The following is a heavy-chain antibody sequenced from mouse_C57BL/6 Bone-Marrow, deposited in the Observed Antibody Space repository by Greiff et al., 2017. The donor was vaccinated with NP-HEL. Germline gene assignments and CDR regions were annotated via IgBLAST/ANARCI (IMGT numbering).Heavy chain of an antibody. CDR1: GFTFSDYG. D-gene: IGHD2-4*01. CDR2: ISSGSSTI. CDR3: ARAYDYDWNYAMDY. Sequence: EVQGVESGGGLVKPGGSLKLSCAASGFTFSDYGMHWVRQAPEKGLEWVAYISSGSSTIYYADTVKGRFTISRDNAKNTLFLQMTSLRSEDTAMYYCARAYDYDWNYAMDYWGQGTSVTVSS. J-gene: IGHJ4*01. V-gene: IGHV5-17*01.